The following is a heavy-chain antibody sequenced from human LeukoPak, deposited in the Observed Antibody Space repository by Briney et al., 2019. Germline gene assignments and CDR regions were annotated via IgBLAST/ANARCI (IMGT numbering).Heavy chain of an antibody. V-gene: IGHV3-23*01. CDR1: RFTFSNYA. J-gene: IGHJ3*02. CDR2: ISGSDGHT. CDR3: AKGPFRVGASAVPSDAFDI. Sequence: PGGSLRLSCAASRFTFSNYAMSWVRQAPGKGLEWVSAISGSDGHTYYADSVKGRFTISSDNSKNTPYLQMFSLRAEDTAVYYCAKGPFRVGASAVPSDAFDIWGQGTMVTVSS. D-gene: IGHD1-26*01.